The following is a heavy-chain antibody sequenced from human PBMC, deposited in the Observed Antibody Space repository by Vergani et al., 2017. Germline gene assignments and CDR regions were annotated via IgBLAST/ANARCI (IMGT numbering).Heavy chain of an antibody. D-gene: IGHD6-19*01. V-gene: IGHV1-46*01. CDR3: ARGKKGGWYEGDY. CDR1: GYTFTAYY. CDR2: ISPDGFST. J-gene: IGHJ4*02. Sequence: QVQLVQSGAEVGKPGASVKISCKASGYTFTAYYIHWVRQAPEQGLEWVGVISPDGFSTFYAQKFQGRVTITRDTSTSTVYVEVTSLRSDDTAVYYCARGKKGGWYEGDYWGQGTLVTVSS.